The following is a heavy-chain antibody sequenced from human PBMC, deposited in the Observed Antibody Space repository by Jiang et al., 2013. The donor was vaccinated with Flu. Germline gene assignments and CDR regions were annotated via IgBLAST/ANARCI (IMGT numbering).Heavy chain of an antibody. CDR3: AKSSLAAAGPHYGMDI. CDR2: IIPIFGTA. D-gene: IGHD6-13*01. V-gene: IGHV1-69*01. CDR1: GGTFSSYA. Sequence: SGAEVKKPGSSVKVSCKASGGTFSSYAISWVRQAPGQGLEWMGGIIPIFGTANYAQKFQGRVTITADESTSTAYMELSSLRSEDTAVYYCAKSSLAAAGPHYGMDIWGQGTTVTVSS. J-gene: IGHJ6*02.